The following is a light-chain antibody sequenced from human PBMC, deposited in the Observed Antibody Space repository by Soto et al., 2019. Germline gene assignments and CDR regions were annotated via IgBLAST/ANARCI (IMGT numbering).Light chain of an antibody. J-gene: IGKJ3*01. CDR3: QQLNSFPIP. Sequence: IQLTQSPSSLSASVGDRVTITCRASQGISSFLAWYQQKPGKAPKLLIYGASTLQSGVPSRFSGSGSVTDFTLTIGSLQPEDFATYYCQQLNSFPIPFGPGTKVDI. V-gene: IGKV1-9*01. CDR1: QGISSF. CDR2: GAS.